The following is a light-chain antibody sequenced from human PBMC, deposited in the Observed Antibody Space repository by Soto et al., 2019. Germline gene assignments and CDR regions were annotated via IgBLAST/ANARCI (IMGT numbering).Light chain of an antibody. J-gene: IGKJ1*01. CDR1: QSVSNNY. CDR3: QQYGTSPWT. CDR2: GAS. V-gene: IGKV3-20*01. Sequence: IVLTQSPGTLSLSPLEIATLSFMASQSVSNNYLAWYQQKPGQAPRLLIYGASNRATGIPDRFSGSGSGTEFNLTISSLQSEDFGVYYCQQYGTSPWTFGQGTKVDI.